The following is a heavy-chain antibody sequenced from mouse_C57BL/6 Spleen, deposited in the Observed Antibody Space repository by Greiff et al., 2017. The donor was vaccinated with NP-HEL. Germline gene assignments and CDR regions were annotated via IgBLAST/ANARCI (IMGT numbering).Heavy chain of an antibody. CDR3: ARGVTTGYYYAMDY. Sequence: VQLQQSGAELVRPGTSVKMSCKASGYTFTNYWIGWAKQRPGHGLEWIGDIYPGGGYTNYNEKLKGKATLTADKSSSTAYMQFSSLTSEDSAIYYCARGVTTGYYYAMDYWGQGTSVTVSS. CDR2: IYPGGGYT. J-gene: IGHJ4*01. D-gene: IGHD2-2*01. V-gene: IGHV1-63*01. CDR1: GYTFTNYW.